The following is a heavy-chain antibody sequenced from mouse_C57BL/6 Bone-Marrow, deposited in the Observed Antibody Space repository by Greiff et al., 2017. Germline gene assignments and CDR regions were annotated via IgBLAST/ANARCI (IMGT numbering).Heavy chain of an antibody. J-gene: IGHJ1*03. D-gene: IGHD4-1*01. CDR1: GFTFSSYA. CDR2: ISDGGSYT. V-gene: IGHV5-4*01. Sequence: EVQLAESGGGLVKPGGSLKLSCAASGFTFSSYAMSWVRQTPEKRLEWVATISDGGSYTYYPDNVKGRFTISRDNAKNNLYLQMSHLKSEDTAMXYCARLGHWYFDVWGTGTTVTVSS. CDR3: ARLGHWYFDV.